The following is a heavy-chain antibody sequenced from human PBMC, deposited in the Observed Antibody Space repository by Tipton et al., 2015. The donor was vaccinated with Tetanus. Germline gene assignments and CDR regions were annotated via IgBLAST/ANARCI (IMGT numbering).Heavy chain of an antibody. D-gene: IGHD1-1*01. CDR2: INPDGRRT. V-gene: IGHV3-74*01. CDR1: GFTSGSHY. Sequence: SLRLSCAASGFTSGSHYMHWVRQTPGKGLVWISRINPDGRRTSYADSVKGRFTISRDHAKNTVYLQMNSLRAEDTAVYFCARRSLTNYGLDVWGQGTPVTVSS. CDR3: ARRSLTNYGLDV. J-gene: IGHJ6*02.